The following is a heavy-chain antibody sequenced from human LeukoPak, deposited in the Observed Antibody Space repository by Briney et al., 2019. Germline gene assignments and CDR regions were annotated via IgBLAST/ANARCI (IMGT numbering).Heavy chain of an antibody. V-gene: IGHV4-59*01. CDR1: GGSISSYY. D-gene: IGHD3-22*01. Sequence: SETLSLTCTVSGGSISSYYWSWIRQPPGKGLEWIGYIYYSGSTNYNPSLKSRVTISVDTSKNQFSLKLSSVTAADTAVYYCARGRYYYDSTGYGYWGQGTLVTVSS. CDR3: ARGRYYYDSTGYGY. CDR2: IYYSGST. J-gene: IGHJ4*02.